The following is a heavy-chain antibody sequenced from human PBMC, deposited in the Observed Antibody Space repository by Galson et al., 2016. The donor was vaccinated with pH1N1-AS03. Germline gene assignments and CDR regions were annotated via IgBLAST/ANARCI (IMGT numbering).Heavy chain of an antibody. CDR2: INAGNGNT. CDR3: ARDRGSGYDLFDYYYGMDV. D-gene: IGHD5-12*01. CDR1: GYTFTSYA. V-gene: IGHV1-3*01. J-gene: IGHJ6*02. Sequence: SVKVSCKASGYTFTSYAMHWVRQAPGQRLEWMGWINAGNGNTKCSQKFQGRVTITRDTSASTAYMGLSSLRSEDTAVYYCARDRGSGYDLFDYYYGMDVWGQGTTVTVS.